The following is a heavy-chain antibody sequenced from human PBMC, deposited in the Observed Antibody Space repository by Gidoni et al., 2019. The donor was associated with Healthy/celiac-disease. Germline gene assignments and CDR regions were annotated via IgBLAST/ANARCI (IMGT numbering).Heavy chain of an antibody. CDR3: AKVAGVIRAFVDY. J-gene: IGHJ4*02. V-gene: IGHV3-23*04. Sequence: EVQLVESGGGLVQPGGSLRLSCAASGFTFSRDAMSWVRQAPGKGLGWVSAISGSGCSTYYADSVKGRFTISRDNSKNTLYLQMNSLRAEDTAVYYCAKVAGVIRAFVDYWGQGTLVTVSS. CDR2: ISGSGCST. D-gene: IGHD3-10*01. CDR1: GFTFSRDA.